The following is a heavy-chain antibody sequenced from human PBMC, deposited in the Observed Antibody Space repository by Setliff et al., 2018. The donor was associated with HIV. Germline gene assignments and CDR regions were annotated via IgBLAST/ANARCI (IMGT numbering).Heavy chain of an antibody. D-gene: IGHD6-13*01. CDR1: GFTFSSYW. CDR2: IKQDGSEK. V-gene: IGHV3-7*01. J-gene: IGHJ6*03. Sequence: AGGSLRLSCAASGFTFSSYWMSWVRQAPGKGLEWVANIKQDGSEKYYVDSVKGRFTISRDNAKNSLYLQMNSLRAEDTAVYYCARDPIAAAYYYYYMDVWGKGTTVTVSS. CDR3: ARDPIAAAYYYYYMDV.